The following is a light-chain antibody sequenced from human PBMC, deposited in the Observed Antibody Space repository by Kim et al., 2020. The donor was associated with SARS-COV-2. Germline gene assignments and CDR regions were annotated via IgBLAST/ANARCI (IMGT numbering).Light chain of an antibody. CDR3: QSYDSNIWV. V-gene: IGLV6-57*01. Sequence: FMLTQPRSVSDSPGKTVKISCTRSSGNIAGTYVQWYQQRPGRPPTNVIYEDDLRPSGVPDRFSGSIDRSSNSASLTISGLRTEDEADYYCQSYDSNIWVFGGGTKLTVL. CDR2: EDD. CDR1: SGNIAGTY. J-gene: IGLJ3*02.